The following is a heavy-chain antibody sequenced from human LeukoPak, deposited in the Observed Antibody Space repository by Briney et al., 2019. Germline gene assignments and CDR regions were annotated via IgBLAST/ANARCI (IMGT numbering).Heavy chain of an antibody. CDR3: VKVAGSGSTYDY. CDR1: GFTFSSYA. CDR2: ISTNGSST. V-gene: IGHV3-64D*06. D-gene: IGHD1-26*01. J-gene: IGHJ4*02. Sequence: PGGSLRLSCSASGFTFSSYAMHWVRQAPGKGLEYVSGISTNGSSTYYADSVKGRFTISRDNSKNTLYLQMSSLRAEHTAVYDCVKVAGSGSTYDYWGQGTLVTVSS.